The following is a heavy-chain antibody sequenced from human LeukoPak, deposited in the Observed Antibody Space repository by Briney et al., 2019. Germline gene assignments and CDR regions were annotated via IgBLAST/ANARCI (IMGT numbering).Heavy chain of an antibody. D-gene: IGHD2-2*01. J-gene: IGHJ4*02. CDR3: ATVTTSTSLDY. CDR1: GFTFSSNW. V-gene: IGHV3-74*01. CDR2: IYSDGSDT. Sequence: PGGSLRLSCAASGFTFSSNWMHWVRQARGKGLVWVSRIYSDGSDTTYADSVKGRFTISRDNAKNTLSLQMNSLRAEDTAVYYCATVTTSTSLDYWGQGTLVTVSS.